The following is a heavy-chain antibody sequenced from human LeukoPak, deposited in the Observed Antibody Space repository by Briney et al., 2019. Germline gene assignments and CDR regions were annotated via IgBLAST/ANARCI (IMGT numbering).Heavy chain of an antibody. D-gene: IGHD3/OR15-3a*01. V-gene: IGHV3-11*01. CDR1: GFTLSDYY. CDR2: SSSSGSTI. Sequence: AGGSLRLSCAASGFTLSDYYMSWFRLAPGKGLEWVSYSSSSGSTIYYADSVKGRFAISRGNAKNSLYLQMNSLRAEDTAVYYCARRRDFIDYWGQGTLVTVSS. J-gene: IGHJ4*02. CDR3: ARRRDFIDY.